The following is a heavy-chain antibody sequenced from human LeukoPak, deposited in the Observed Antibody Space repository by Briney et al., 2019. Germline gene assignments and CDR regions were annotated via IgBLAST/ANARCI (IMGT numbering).Heavy chain of an antibody. CDR1: GDSLSRYY. J-gene: IGHJ4*02. Sequence: SETLSLTCTVSGDSLSRYYWSWIRQPPGKGLEWIGYIYYSGSTNYNPSLKSRVTISVDTSKNQFSLKLSSVTAADTAVYYCARVSSSSFLYYFDYWGQGTLVTVSS. CDR3: ARVSSSSFLYYFDY. V-gene: IGHV4-59*01. D-gene: IGHD6-13*01. CDR2: IYYSGST.